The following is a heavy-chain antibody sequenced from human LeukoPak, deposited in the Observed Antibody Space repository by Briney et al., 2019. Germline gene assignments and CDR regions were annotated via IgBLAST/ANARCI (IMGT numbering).Heavy chain of an antibody. V-gene: IGHV1-3*01. CDR1: GYTFTSYA. D-gene: IGHD5-12*01. CDR3: ARSGGYDLYYYYGMDV. J-gene: IGHJ6*02. CDR2: INAGNGNT. Sequence: VASVKVSCKASGYTFTSYAMHWVRQAPGQRLEWMGWINAGNGNTKYSQKFQGRVTITRDTSASTAYMELSSLRSEDTAVYYCARSGGYDLYYYYGMDVWGQGTTVTVSS.